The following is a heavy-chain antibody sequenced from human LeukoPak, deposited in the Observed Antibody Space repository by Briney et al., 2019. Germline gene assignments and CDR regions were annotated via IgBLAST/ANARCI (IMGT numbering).Heavy chain of an antibody. V-gene: IGHV4-59*01. J-gene: IGHJ6*03. Sequence: PSETLSLTCTVSGGSISSYYWSWIRQPPGKGLEWIGYIYYSGSTNYNPSLKSRVTISVDTSKNQFSLKLSSVTAADTAVYYCARLTSGSYYYYYYYMDVWGKGTTVTVSS. CDR3: ARLTSGSYYYYYYYMDV. CDR1: GGSISSYY. CDR2: IYYSGST. D-gene: IGHD6-19*01.